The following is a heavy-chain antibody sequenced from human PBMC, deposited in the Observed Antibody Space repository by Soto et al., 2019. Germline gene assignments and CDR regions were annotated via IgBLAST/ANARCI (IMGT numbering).Heavy chain of an antibody. Sequence: QVQLVQSGAEVKKPGASVKVSCKASGYTFTSYGISWVRQAPGQGLEWLGWISAYNGNTNYALKLQGRVTLTTDTSTSTAYMELRSLRSADTAVYYCARVTPTEGAFDIWGQGTMVTVSS. CDR1: GYTFTSYG. V-gene: IGHV1-18*01. CDR2: ISAYNGNT. J-gene: IGHJ3*02. CDR3: ARVTPTEGAFDI.